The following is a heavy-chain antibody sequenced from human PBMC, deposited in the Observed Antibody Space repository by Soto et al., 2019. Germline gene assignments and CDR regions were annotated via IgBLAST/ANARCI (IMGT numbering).Heavy chain of an antibody. D-gene: IGHD3-9*01. CDR2: IYYRGNT. J-gene: IGHJ4*02. Sequence: QVQLQESGPGLVKPSETLSLTCTVSGGSISSYYWSWIRQPPGKGLEWIGFIYYRGNTNYNPSLKSRGTISIDTSKNQFSLKLSSVTAADTSVYYCARQTGYYDILTGYSTYYFDYWGQGTLVTVSS. CDR1: GGSISSYY. CDR3: ARQTGYYDILTGYSTYYFDY. V-gene: IGHV4-59*08.